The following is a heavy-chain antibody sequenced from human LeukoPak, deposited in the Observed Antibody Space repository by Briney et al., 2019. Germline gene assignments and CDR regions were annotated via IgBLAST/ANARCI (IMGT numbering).Heavy chain of an antibody. CDR2: IYYSGST. Sequence: SETLSLTCTVSGGSISTSSYYWGWIRQPPGKGLECIGNIYYSGSTYYNPSLKSRVTISVDTSKNQFSLKLSSVTAADTAVYYCARAFGDSGSYRIWFDPWGQGTLVTVSS. V-gene: IGHV4-39*07. CDR3: ARAFGDSGSYRIWFDP. CDR1: GGSISTSSYY. D-gene: IGHD1-26*01. J-gene: IGHJ5*02.